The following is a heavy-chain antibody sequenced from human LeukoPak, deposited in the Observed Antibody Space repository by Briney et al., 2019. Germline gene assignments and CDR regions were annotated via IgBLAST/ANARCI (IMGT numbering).Heavy chain of an antibody. V-gene: IGHV1-46*03. CDR2: INPNSGST. J-gene: IGHJ4*02. CDR3: AREEYIGGGDIDY. D-gene: IGHD2-21*02. Sequence: ASVKVSCKASGYTFTTYYMHWVRQAPGQGLEWMGMINPNSGSTTYAQKFQGRVTMTRDTSTSTVYMDLSSLTSEDTAVYYCAREEYIGGGDIDYWGQGTLVTVSS. CDR1: GYTFTTYY.